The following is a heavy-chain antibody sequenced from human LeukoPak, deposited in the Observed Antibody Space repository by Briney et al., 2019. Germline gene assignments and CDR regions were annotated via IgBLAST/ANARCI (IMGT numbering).Heavy chain of an antibody. Sequence: SETLSLTCTVSGGSISSSSYYWGWIRQPPGKGLEWIGSIYYSGSTYYNPSLKSRVTISVDTSKNQFSLKLSSVTAADTAVYYCARLVVVTQYFQHWGQGTLVTVSS. CDR2: IYYSGST. CDR1: GGSISSSSYY. CDR3: ARLVVVTQYFQH. J-gene: IGHJ1*01. D-gene: IGHD3-22*01. V-gene: IGHV4-39*01.